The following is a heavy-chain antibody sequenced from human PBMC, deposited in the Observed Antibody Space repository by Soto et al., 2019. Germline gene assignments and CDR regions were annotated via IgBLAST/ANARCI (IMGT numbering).Heavy chain of an antibody. J-gene: IGHJ6*01. CDR3: AIVTRALVGIGEWRYGLAF. CDR1: GVSFRGYY. V-gene: IGHV4-34*01. CDR2: IKHSGRT. D-gene: IGHD3-10*01. Sequence: PSETLSLTCAVYGVSFRGYYWRWISQRQGKGLEGIGEIKHSGRTHDNPYHRSRVTIAVDTSKNQFSLKLSSVTAADTAVYYCAIVTRALVGIGEWRYGLAFWWKGTS.